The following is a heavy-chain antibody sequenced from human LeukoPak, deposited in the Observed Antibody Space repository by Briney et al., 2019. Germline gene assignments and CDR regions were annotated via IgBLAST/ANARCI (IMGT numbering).Heavy chain of an antibody. CDR3: ARVSFGPASEWFDP. CDR2: FYRGGTT. D-gene: IGHD3/OR15-3a*01. J-gene: IGHJ5*02. Sequence: GGSLRLSCAASGFNVRSKYMSWVRQAPGKGLECVSVFYRGGTTAYAASVKGRFTVSIDNSNNTLYLQMNSLRAEDTAVYYCARVSFGPASEWFDPWGQGTLVTVSS. CDR1: GFNVRSKY. V-gene: IGHV3-53*01.